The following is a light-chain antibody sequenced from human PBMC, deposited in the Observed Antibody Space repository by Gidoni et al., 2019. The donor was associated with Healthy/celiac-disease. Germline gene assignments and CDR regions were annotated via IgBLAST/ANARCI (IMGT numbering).Light chain of an antibody. CDR3: QQRSNWPWT. CDR2: DAP. J-gene: IGKJ1*01. V-gene: IGKV3-11*01. Sequence: IVFTQSPATLSWSPGESATRSCMASHSVSSYLAWYQQKPGQSPRLLIYDAPNWATGIPAGFSGSGSGTDFTLTIRSLEPEDFAVYYCQQRSNWPWTFGQGTKVEIK. CDR1: HSVSSY.